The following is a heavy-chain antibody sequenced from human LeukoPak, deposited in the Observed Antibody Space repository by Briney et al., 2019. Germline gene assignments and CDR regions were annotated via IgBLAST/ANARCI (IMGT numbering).Heavy chain of an antibody. J-gene: IGHJ4*02. V-gene: IGHV3-30*18. D-gene: IGHD3-10*01. Sequence: GGSLRLSCTASGFTFSSFGMHWVRQAPGKGLEWVAVISYDGSNKYYADSVKGRFTISRDNSKNTLYLQMNSLRAEDTAVYYCAKGDGLDYWGQGTLVTVSS. CDR2: ISYDGSNK. CDR3: AKGDGLDY. CDR1: GFTFSSFG.